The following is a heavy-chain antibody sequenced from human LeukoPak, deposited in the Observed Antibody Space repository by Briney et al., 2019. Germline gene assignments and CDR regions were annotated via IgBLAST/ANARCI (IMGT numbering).Heavy chain of an antibody. D-gene: IGHD3-3*01. CDR1: GYTFTSYA. V-gene: IGHV1-69*05. Sequence: GASVKVSCKASGYTFTSYAISWVRQAPGQGREWMGRIIPIFGTANYAQKFQGRGTITTDEATSTAYMELRSLRSADTAVYYCASLDPYYDFWSGYRSWGQGTLVTVSS. J-gene: IGHJ4*02. CDR3: ASLDPYYDFWSGYRS. CDR2: IIPIFGTA.